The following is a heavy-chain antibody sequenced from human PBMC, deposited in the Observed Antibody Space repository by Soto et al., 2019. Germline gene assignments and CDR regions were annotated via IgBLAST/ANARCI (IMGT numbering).Heavy chain of an antibody. J-gene: IGHJ6*02. D-gene: IGHD1-1*01. V-gene: IGHV6-1*01. CDR3: ARGNWNDDGYYYGMDV. Sequence: PTLSLPCAISGDSVSRNSGAWNWIRQSPSGGLQWLGRTYYRSKWYSEYAPSVKSRITITPDTAKSLFALQLKSLSPDDSGFYYYARGNWNDDGYYYGMDVWGQGITVTVSS. CDR1: GDSVSRNSGA. CDR2: TYYRSKWYS.